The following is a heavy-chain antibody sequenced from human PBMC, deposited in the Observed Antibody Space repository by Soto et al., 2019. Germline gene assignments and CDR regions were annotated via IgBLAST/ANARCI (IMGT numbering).Heavy chain of an antibody. Sequence: SETLSLTYSVSGDSVSSDRYFWTWIRQPPGKGLEWIAYISYTGDTNYNPSLKSRATISVDTSRNQFSLTLRSVTAADTAVYYCAAAHMGVAVPNWFDPWGQGTLVTVSS. V-gene: IGHV4-61*01. CDR2: ISYTGDT. D-gene: IGHD6-19*01. CDR3: AAAHMGVAVPNWFDP. CDR1: GDSVSSDRYF. J-gene: IGHJ5*01.